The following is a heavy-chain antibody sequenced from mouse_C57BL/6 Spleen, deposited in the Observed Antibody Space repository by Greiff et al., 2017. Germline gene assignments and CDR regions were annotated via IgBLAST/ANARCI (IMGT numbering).Heavy chain of an antibody. J-gene: IGHJ4*01. CDR3: AREGLYYAPYYAMDY. CDR1: GYSFTDYN. CDR2: INPNYGTT. D-gene: IGHD2-1*01. Sequence: EVKLVESGPELVKPGASVKISCKASGYSFTDYNMNWVKQSNGKSLEWIGVINPNYGTTSYNQKFKGKATLTVDQSSSTAYMQLNSLTSEDSAVYYCAREGLYYAPYYAMDYWGQGTSVTVSS. V-gene: IGHV1-39*01.